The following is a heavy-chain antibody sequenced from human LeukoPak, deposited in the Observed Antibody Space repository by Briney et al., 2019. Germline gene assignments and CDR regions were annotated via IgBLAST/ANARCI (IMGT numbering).Heavy chain of an antibody. J-gene: IGHJ3*01. CDR2: TYYRSKWYN. V-gene: IGHV6-1*01. D-gene: IGHD1-14*01. Sequence: SQTLSLTCAVSGDSVSSNSAAWNWIRQSPSRGLEWLGRTYYRSKWYNDYAVSVKSRITINPDTSKNQFSLQLNSVTPEDTAVYYCVRDDGIGLDAFDVWSPGAMVTVSS. CDR1: GDSVSSNSAA. CDR3: VRDDGIGLDAFDV.